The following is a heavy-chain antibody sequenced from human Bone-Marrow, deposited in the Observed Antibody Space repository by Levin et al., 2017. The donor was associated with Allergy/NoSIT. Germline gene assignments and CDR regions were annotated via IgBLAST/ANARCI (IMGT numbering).Heavy chain of an antibody. CDR3: ARDRYRYFDWLFH. D-gene: IGHD3-9*01. J-gene: IGHJ5*02. CDR1: GFTFSDYY. Sequence: GGSLRLSCAASGFTFSDYYMSWIRQAPGKGLEWVSYISSSGSTIYYADSVKGRFTISRDNAKNSLYLQMNSLRAEDTAVYYCARDRYRYFDWLFHWGQGTLVTVSS. CDR2: ISSSGSTI. V-gene: IGHV3-11*01.